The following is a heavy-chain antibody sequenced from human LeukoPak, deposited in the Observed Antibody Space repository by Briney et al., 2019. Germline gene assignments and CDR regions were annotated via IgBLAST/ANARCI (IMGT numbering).Heavy chain of an antibody. Sequence: GGSLRLSCAASGFTFSSYSMNWVCQAPGKGLEWVSYISSSSSTIYYADSVKGRFTISRDNSKNTLYLQMNSLRAEDTAVYYCAKLSSYGDYLDCWGQGTLVTVSS. CDR1: GFTFSSYS. CDR2: ISSSSSTI. CDR3: AKLSSYGDYLDC. J-gene: IGHJ4*02. V-gene: IGHV3-48*01. D-gene: IGHD4-17*01.